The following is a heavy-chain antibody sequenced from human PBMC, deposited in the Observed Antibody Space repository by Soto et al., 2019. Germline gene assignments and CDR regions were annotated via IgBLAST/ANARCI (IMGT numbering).Heavy chain of an antibody. CDR3: VRVPNY. CDR2: IHHNGNT. J-gene: IGHJ4*02. Sequence: QVQLQESGPGLLKPSGTLSLTCTVSGDSISSLNWWSWVRQPPGKGLEWLGQIHHNGNTDYNASLKSRVTISIDKSKNQFSLNLNSVTVADTAVYYCVRVPNYWGQGTLVTVSS. CDR1: GDSISSLNW. V-gene: IGHV4-4*02.